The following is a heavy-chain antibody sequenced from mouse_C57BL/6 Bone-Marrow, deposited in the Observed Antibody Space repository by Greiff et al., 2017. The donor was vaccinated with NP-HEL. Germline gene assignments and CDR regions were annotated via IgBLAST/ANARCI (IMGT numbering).Heavy chain of an antibody. V-gene: IGHV1-81*01. CDR3: ARRGDGSSPYWYFDV. Sequence: QVQLQQSGAELARPGASVKLSCKASGYTFTSYGISWVKQRPGQGLEWIGEIYPRSGNTYYNEKFKGKATLTADKSSSTAYMELRSLTSEDSAVYFCARRGDGSSPYWYFDVWGTGTTVTVSS. D-gene: IGHD1-1*01. CDR2: IYPRSGNT. J-gene: IGHJ1*03. CDR1: GYTFTSYG.